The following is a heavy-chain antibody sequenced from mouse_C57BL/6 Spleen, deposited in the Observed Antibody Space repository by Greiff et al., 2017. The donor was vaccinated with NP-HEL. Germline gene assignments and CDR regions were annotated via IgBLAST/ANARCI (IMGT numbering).Heavy chain of an antibody. Sequence: VQLQQPGAELVKPGASVKLSCKASGYTFTSYWMHWVKQRPGQGLEWIGMIHPNSGSTNYNEKFKSKATLTVDKSSSTAYMQLSSLTSEDSAVYYCARGGDYYVGAMDYWGQGTSVTVSS. CDR1: GYTFTSYW. CDR2: IHPNSGST. V-gene: IGHV1-64*01. J-gene: IGHJ4*01. CDR3: ARGGDYYVGAMDY. D-gene: IGHD1-1*01.